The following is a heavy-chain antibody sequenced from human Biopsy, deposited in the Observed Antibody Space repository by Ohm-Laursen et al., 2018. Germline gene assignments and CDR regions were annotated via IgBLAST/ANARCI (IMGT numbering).Heavy chain of an antibody. J-gene: IGHJ6*02. Sequence: TLSLTCAVSGYSVTNDYYWGWIRQPPGKGLEWIGNIYYDGITYYNPSLKSRVAMSVDTSKNQFSLRWTSVTAADTAVYYCARVAGGYAYYYGMDVWGQGTTVIVSS. V-gene: IGHV4-38-2*01. D-gene: IGHD5-12*01. CDR1: GYSVTNDYY. CDR2: IYYDGIT. CDR3: ARVAGGYAYYYGMDV.